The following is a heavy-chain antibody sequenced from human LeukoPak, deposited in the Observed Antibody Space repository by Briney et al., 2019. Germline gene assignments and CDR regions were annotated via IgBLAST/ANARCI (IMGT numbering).Heavy chain of an antibody. J-gene: IGHJ5*02. Sequence: SEPLPLTCTVSGGPISSYYWRWLRQPPGKGLEWIGYIYHSGSTNYNPPLKRRATISVDTSKNQFSLKLSSGTAADTAVYYCARAIKRLPRSGWFDPWGQGTLVTVSS. CDR2: IYHSGST. CDR1: GGPISSYY. V-gene: IGHV4-59*01. CDR3: ARAIKRLPRSGWFDP. D-gene: IGHD2-15*01.